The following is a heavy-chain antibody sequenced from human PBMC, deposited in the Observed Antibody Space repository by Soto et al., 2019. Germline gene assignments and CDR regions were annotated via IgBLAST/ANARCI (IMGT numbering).Heavy chain of an antibody. Sequence: SETLSLTSTVSGGSINNYHWSWIRQPPGSGLEWIGYVFSSGSANYNPSLKSRVTISVDTSKNQLSLNLASVTAADTAVYFCARDTPLTDEDYEEDYYYGMDVWGQGKTVTVSS. J-gene: IGHJ6*02. CDR1: GGSINNYH. CDR3: ARDTPLTDEDYEEDYYYGMDV. CDR2: VFSSGSA. V-gene: IGHV4-59*01. D-gene: IGHD4-17*01.